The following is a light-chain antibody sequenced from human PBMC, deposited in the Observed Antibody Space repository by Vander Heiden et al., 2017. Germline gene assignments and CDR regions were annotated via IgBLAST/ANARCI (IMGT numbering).Light chain of an antibody. Sequence: DMVMTQSTLSLPVTPGETASSSCRSSQSLLQSNGYNYLDWYLQKPGQSPQLLIYFGSKRAYGVPDRFSGSGSGTYFTLKSSRVEAEDVGVYYCMQDLQTFTFGHGTQVDIE. J-gene: IGKJ3*01. CDR3: MQDLQTFT. CDR2: FGS. V-gene: IGKV2-28*01. CDR1: QSLLQSNGYNY.